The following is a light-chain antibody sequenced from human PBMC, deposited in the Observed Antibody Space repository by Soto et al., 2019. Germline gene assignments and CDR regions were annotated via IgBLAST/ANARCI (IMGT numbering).Light chain of an antibody. CDR1: SSDVGSYNL. V-gene: IGLV2-23*03. CDR2: EGS. CDR3: CSYAGSSTFYVV. Sequence: QSALTQPASVSGSPGQSITISCTGTSSDVGSYNLVSWYQQHPGKAPKLMIYEGSKRPSGVSHRFSGSKSGNTASLTISGLQDEDEADDYCCSYAGSSTFYVVFGGGTKLTVL. J-gene: IGLJ2*01.